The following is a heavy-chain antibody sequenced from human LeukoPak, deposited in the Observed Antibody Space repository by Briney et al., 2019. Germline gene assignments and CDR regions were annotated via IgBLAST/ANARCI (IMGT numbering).Heavy chain of an antibody. CDR1: GGSIITNDYW. J-gene: IGHJ5*02. V-gene: IGHV4-39*07. D-gene: IGHD6-19*01. CDR3: ARGASGWYEGGNWFDP. Sequence: SETLSLTCVVSGGSIITNDYWWGWIRQPPGKGLEWIGTIDHAGTTFYNVSLKSRVTISVDTPNNQFSLKLSSVTAADTAVYYCARGASGWYEGGNWFDPWGQGTLVTVSS. CDR2: IDHAGTT.